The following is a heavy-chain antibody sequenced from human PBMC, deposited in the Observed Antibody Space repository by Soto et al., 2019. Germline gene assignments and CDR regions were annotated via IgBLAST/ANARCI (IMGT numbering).Heavy chain of an antibody. J-gene: IGHJ4*02. CDR1: GYTFTSYG. CDR2: ISAYNGNT. D-gene: IGHD3-16*02. CDR3: ARGGYYDYIWGSYRTQYFDY. Sequence: QVQLVQSGAEVKKPGASVKVSCKASGYTFTSYGISWVRQAPGQGLEWMGWISAYNGNTNYAQKLQGRVTMTTDTSTSAAYMELRSLRSDDTAVYYCARGGYYDYIWGSYRTQYFDYWGQGTLVTVSS. V-gene: IGHV1-18*01.